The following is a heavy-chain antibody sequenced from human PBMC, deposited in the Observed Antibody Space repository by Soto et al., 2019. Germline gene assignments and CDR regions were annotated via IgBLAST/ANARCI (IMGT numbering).Heavy chain of an antibody. CDR1: GFTFINYA. CDR3: ATDTYSSSWYF. J-gene: IGHJ4*02. V-gene: IGHV3-23*01. D-gene: IGHD6-13*01. Sequence: EVQLLESGGGLVQPGGSLRLSCAGSGFTFINYAMTWVRQAPGKGLEWVSSISNRGSDTYYVDSVKGRFTISRDNSKNTLYLQMNSLRAEDTAVYYCATDTYSSSWYFWGQGTLVTVSS. CDR2: ISNRGSDT.